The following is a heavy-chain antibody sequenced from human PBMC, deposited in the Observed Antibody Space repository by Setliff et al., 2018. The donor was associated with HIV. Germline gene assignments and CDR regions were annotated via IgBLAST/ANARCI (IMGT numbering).Heavy chain of an antibody. CDR1: GYTFTSYY. D-gene: IGHD6-13*01. J-gene: IGHJ4*02. Sequence: ASVKVSCKASGYTFTSYYIHWVRQAPGQGLEWVGRINPDSRGTNYAQTFQGRVTMTRDTSDSTAYMELSRLKSDDTAVFYCARGVKGIATTGKYYFDYWGQGTLVTVSS. CDR3: ARGVKGIATTGKYYFDY. V-gene: IGHV1-2*06. CDR2: INPDSRGT.